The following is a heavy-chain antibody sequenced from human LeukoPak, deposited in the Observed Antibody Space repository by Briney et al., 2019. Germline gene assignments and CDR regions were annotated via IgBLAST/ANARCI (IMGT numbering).Heavy chain of an antibody. D-gene: IGHD3-9*01. CDR3: AKWGEYDMLTGYYDSDY. V-gene: IGHV3-23*01. CDR2: IGGRDGGT. CDR1: GFIFSNYA. J-gene: IGHJ4*01. Sequence: PGASLRLSCAASGFIFSNYAMSWVRQAPGKGLEWVSAIGGRDGGTYYADSVKGRFTVSRDDPKNTLYLQMNALRVEDTAVYYCAKWGEYDMLTGYYDSDYWGHGTLVTVSS.